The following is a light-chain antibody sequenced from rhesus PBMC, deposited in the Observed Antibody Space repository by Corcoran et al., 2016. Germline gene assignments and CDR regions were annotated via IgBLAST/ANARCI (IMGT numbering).Light chain of an antibody. J-gene: IGKJ3*01. CDR1: QCISNA. CDR2: AAS. CDR3: QQGYSTPFP. V-gene: IGKV1-33*02. Sequence: DIQMSQSPSSLSASVGDKVTITCRASQCISNALAWYQQKPGKAPKLLIYAASSLESGVPTRFTGSRSGTVFTLTISNLHPEDFATYYCQQGYSTPFPFGPGTKLDIK.